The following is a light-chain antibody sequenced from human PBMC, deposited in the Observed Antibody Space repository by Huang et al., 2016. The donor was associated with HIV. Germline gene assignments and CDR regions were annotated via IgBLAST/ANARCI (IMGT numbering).Light chain of an antibody. V-gene: IGKV3-11*01. CDR2: DAS. CDR3: QQRSNWRT. Sequence: EIVLTQSPATLSLSPGERATLSCRASQGVSSYLGWYQQKPGQAPRLLIYDASDRATGIPARFSGSGSGTDFTLTISSLEPEDFAVYYCQQRSNWRTVGQGTRLEIK. J-gene: IGKJ5*01. CDR1: QGVSSY.